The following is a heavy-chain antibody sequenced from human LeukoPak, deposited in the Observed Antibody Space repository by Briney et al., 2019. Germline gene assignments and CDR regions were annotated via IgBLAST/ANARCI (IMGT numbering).Heavy chain of an antibody. CDR1: GFTVNNKY. Sequence: GGSLRLSCAASGFTVNNKYMTWVRQAPGKGLEWVSLIYNDGRTYYADSVKGRCTISRDNSKNTLYLQMNSLRAEDTAVYFCAKGSKAVLFTRDHYMDVWGKGTTVTISS. CDR2: IYNDGRT. V-gene: IGHV3-66*02. CDR3: AKGSKAVLFTRDHYMDV. J-gene: IGHJ6*03. D-gene: IGHD6-19*01.